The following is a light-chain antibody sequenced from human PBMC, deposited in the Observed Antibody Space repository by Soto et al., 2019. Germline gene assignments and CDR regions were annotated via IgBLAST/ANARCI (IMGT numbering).Light chain of an antibody. V-gene: IGKV1-27*01. Sequence: DFQMTQSPSSLSASVGDRVIITCRASQGISDYLAWFQQKPGKVPKLLIYAASTLQSGVPSRFRGSGSGTDFTLTSSSLQPEDVATYYCQRYNSAPYTFGQGTKLEIK. J-gene: IGKJ2*01. CDR3: QRYNSAPYT. CDR1: QGISDY. CDR2: AAS.